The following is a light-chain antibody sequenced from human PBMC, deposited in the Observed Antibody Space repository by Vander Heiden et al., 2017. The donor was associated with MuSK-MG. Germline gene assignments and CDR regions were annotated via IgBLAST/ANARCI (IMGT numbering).Light chain of an antibody. J-gene: IGKJ1*01. CDR3: QQSYSTWT. CDR1: QSISSY. Sequence: DIQMPQSQSSLSASVGDRVTITCRASQSISSYLTWYQQKPGKAPKLLIYAASSLQSGVPSRFSGRGSGTDCTLTISSLQPEDVATYYCQQSYSTWTFGQGTKVEIK. CDR2: AAS. V-gene: IGKV1-39*01.